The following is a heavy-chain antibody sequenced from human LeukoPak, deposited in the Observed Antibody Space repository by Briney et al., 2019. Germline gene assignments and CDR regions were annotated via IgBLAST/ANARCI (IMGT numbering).Heavy chain of an antibody. V-gene: IGHV3-74*01. J-gene: IGHJ4*02. CDR2: INTDGSTT. D-gene: IGHD3-22*01. Sequence: PGGSLRLSCAASGFTFSSYWIHWGRQAPGKGLVWVSRINTDGSTTTYADSVKGRFTISRDNAKNTLSLQMNSLRAEDTALYYCARATYYYDSSGYRAVYYFDYWGQGTLVTVSS. CDR3: ARATYYYDSSGYRAVYYFDY. CDR1: GFTFSSYW.